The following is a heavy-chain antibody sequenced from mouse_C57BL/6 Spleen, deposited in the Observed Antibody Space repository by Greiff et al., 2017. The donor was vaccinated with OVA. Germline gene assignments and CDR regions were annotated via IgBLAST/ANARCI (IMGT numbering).Heavy chain of an antibody. J-gene: IGHJ4*01. D-gene: IGHD3-3*01. Sequence: QVQLQQSGPGLVAPSQCLSITCTVSGFSFTSYGVSWVRQPPGKGLEWLGVIWGDGSTNYHSALISSLGISKDNSKSQGFLKLNSLQTDDTATYYCAKQKGWDYAMDYWGQGTSVTVSS. V-gene: IGHV2-3*01. CDR2: IWGDGST. CDR1: GFSFTSYG. CDR3: AKQKGWDYAMDY.